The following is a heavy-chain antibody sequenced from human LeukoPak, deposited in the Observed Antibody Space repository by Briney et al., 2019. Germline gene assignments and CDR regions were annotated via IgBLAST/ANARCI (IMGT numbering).Heavy chain of an antibody. CDR1: GYTFTVYY. J-gene: IGHJ1*01. D-gene: IGHD3-22*01. Sequence: ASVKVSCKASGYTFTVYYMHWVRQAPGQGLEWMGWINPNSGGTNYTQKFQGRVTMTRDTSISTAYMELSRLRSDDTAVYYCAKEAYYYDSSGYSVAAEYFQHWGQGTLVTVSS. CDR3: AKEAYYYDSSGYSVAAEYFQH. V-gene: IGHV1-2*02. CDR2: INPNSGGT.